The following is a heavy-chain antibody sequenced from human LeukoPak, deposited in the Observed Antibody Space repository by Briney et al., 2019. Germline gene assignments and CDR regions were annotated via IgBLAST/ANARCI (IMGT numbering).Heavy chain of an antibody. CDR3: ARQRGWGNFEYYFDY. Sequence: GESLKISCKGSGYSFTSYWIGWVRQMPGKGLEWMGIIYPGDSDTRYSPSFQGQVTISADKSISTAYLQWSSLKASDTAMYYCARQRGWGNFEYYFDYWGQGTLVTVSS. J-gene: IGHJ4*02. CDR1: GYSFTSYW. CDR2: IYPGDSDT. D-gene: IGHD3-16*01. V-gene: IGHV5-51*01.